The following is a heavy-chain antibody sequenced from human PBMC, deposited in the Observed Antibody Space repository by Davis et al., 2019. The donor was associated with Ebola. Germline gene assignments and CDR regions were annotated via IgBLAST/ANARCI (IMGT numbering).Heavy chain of an antibody. CDR1: GYTFSELS. CDR3: STSTITFGGVIVTEAFDI. J-gene: IGHJ3*02. CDR2: FDPEDGET. D-gene: IGHD3-16*02. V-gene: IGHV1-24*01. Sequence: ASVKVSCKASGYTFSELSMHWVRQAPGKGLEWMGGFDPEDGETIYAQKFQGRVTVTEDTSTDTAYMELSSLTSDDTAVYYCSTSTITFGGVIVTEAFDIWGQGTMVTVSS.